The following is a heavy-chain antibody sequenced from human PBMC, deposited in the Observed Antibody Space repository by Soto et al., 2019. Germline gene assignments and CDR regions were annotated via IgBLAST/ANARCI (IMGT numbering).Heavy chain of an antibody. J-gene: IGHJ4*02. D-gene: IGHD3-10*01. CDR3: AKGTYYYGSAPYYFDY. Sequence: GGSLRLSCAASGFTFSSYAMSWVRQAQGKGLEWVSGISDSGGSTYYADSVKGRFTISRDNSKNTLYLQMNSLRAEDTALYYCAKGTYYYGSAPYYFDYWGQGTLVTVSS. CDR1: GFTFSSYA. V-gene: IGHV3-23*01. CDR2: ISDSGGST.